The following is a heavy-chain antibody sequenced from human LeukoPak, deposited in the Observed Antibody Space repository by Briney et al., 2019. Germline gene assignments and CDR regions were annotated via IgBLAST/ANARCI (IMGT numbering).Heavy chain of an antibody. Sequence: GGSLRLSCVASGFTVSSYYVSWVRQAPGKGLEYVSAISANGGHTYYANSVKGRFTISRDNSKNTLYFQMGSLRAKDMAVYYCARVGDETAFDIWGQGTMVTVSS. D-gene: IGHD4-17*01. CDR2: ISANGGHT. J-gene: IGHJ3*02. V-gene: IGHV3-64*01. CDR3: ARVGDETAFDI. CDR1: GFTVSSYY.